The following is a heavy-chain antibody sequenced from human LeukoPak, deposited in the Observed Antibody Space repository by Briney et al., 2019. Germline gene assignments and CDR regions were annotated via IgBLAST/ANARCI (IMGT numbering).Heavy chain of an antibody. Sequence: PGGSLRLSCTASGFTFGDYVMSWVRQPPGKGLEWIGEINHSGSTNNNPSLKRRATISVATPKHQSSLKLSAVTAADTAVYYCAREIRFLEWFRGPIGKAADYWGQGTLVTVSS. CDR2: INHSGST. CDR3: AREIRFLEWFRGPIGKAADY. D-gene: IGHD3-3*01. V-gene: IGHV4-34*04. J-gene: IGHJ4*02. CDR1: GFTFGDYV.